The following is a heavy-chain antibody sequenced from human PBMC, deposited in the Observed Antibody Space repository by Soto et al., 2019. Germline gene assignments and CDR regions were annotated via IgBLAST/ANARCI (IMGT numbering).Heavy chain of an antibody. CDR1: GGTVSYYT. Sequence: QVQLVQSGAEVKKPGSSVKVSCKASGGTVSYYTISWVRQAPGQGLEWMGRIIPILGIANYAQKLQGRVTITADKSTSTVYRELSSLRSEDTAVYYCASTYGGNSYWGQGTLVTVSS. V-gene: IGHV1-69*02. CDR3: ASTYGGNSY. J-gene: IGHJ4*02. CDR2: IIPILGIA. D-gene: IGHD4-17*01.